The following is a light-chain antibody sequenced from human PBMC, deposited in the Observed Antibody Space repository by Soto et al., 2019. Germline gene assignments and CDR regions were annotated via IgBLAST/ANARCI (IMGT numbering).Light chain of an antibody. CDR2: GAS. CDR3: QQYGGSPQT. CDR1: QSVSNY. Sequence: EIVLTQSPGTLSLSPGEKATLSCSASQSVSNYLAWYQQKPGQAPRLLIYGASRRATVIPVRFRGSRSGTEFTLTISRLEPEDFAVYYCQQYGGSPQTFGQGTNVEIK. V-gene: IGKV3-20*01. J-gene: IGKJ1*01.